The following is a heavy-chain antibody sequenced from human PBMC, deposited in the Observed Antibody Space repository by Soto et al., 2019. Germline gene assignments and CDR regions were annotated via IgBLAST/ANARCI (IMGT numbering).Heavy chain of an antibody. CDR1: GFTFSSYS. V-gene: IGHV3-21*01. D-gene: IGHD3-3*01. Sequence: GGSLRLSCAASGFTFSSYSMNWVRQAPGKGLEWVSSISSSSYIYYADSVKGRFTISRDNAKNSLYLQMNSLRAEDTAVYYCARENDYDFWSGYFAFDYWGQGTLVTVSS. CDR3: ARENDYDFWSGYFAFDY. J-gene: IGHJ4*02. CDR2: ISSSSYI.